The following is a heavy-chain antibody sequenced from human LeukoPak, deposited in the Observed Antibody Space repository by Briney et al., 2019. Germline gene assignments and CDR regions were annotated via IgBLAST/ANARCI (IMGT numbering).Heavy chain of an antibody. D-gene: IGHD3-16*01. CDR3: ARDDRVGGILGYMDV. CDR1: GFNFNSYN. J-gene: IGHJ6*03. V-gene: IGHV3-21*01. Sequence: PGGSLRLSCAASGFNFNSYNMNWVRQAPGKGLEWVSSISSSSDYIYYADSVKGRFTISRDNAKISLFLQMNSLRAEDTAMYYCARDDRVGGILGYMDVWGKGTTVTVS. CDR2: ISSSSDYI.